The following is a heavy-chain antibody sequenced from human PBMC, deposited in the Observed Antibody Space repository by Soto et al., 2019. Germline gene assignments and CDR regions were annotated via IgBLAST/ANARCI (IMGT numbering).Heavy chain of an antibody. CDR2: IKSKTDGGTT. V-gene: IGHV3-15*07. D-gene: IGHD1-26*01. CDR3: TTDSGSYSYYYYGMDV. Sequence: GGSLRLSCAASGFTFSNAWMNWVRQAPGKGLEWVGRIKSKTDGGTTDYAAPVKGRFTISRDDSKNTRYLQMNSLKTEDTAVYYCTTDSGSYSYYYYGMDVWGQGTTVTVSS. J-gene: IGHJ6*02. CDR1: GFTFSNAW.